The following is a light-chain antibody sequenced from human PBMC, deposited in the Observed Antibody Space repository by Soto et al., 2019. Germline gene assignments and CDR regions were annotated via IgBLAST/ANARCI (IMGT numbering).Light chain of an antibody. J-gene: IGKJ4*01. CDR2: WAS. CDR3: QQDYSTPPLT. V-gene: IGKV4-1*01. Sequence: DIVMTKSPDSLAVSLGERATINCKSSQSVLYSSNNKNYLAWYQQKPGQPPKLLIYWASTRESGVPDRFSGGGSGTDFTLTISSRQAEDVADYDCQQDYSTPPLTFGGGTKVEIK. CDR1: QSVLYSSNNKNY.